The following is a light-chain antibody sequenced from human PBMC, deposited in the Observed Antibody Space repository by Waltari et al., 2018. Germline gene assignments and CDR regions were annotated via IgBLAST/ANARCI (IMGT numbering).Light chain of an antibody. Sequence: SSGLTQEPAVSVALGQTVKITCQGDSLTTYYASWFQQKPGQAPTLFISTRDKRPSGIPDRFSGSGSGSTASLTITGAQADDEADYYCNSRDNSGNYLFGTGTTVTVL. CDR1: SLTTYY. V-gene: IGLV3-19*01. J-gene: IGLJ1*01. CDR2: TRD. CDR3: NSRDNSGNYL.